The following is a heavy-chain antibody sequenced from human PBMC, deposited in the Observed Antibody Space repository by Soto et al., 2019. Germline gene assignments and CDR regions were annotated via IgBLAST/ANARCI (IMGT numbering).Heavy chain of an antibody. CDR1: GYTFTSYG. J-gene: IGHJ5*02. D-gene: IGHD1-26*01. Sequence: ASVKVSCKASGYTFTSYGISWVRQAPGQGLEWMGWISAYNGNTNYAQKLQGRVTMTTDTSTSTAYMELRSLRSDDTAVYYCARDSRGHLIVGATKVHRSDWFDPWGQGTLVTVSS. CDR2: ISAYNGNT. V-gene: IGHV1-18*01. CDR3: ARDSRGHLIVGATKVHRSDWFDP.